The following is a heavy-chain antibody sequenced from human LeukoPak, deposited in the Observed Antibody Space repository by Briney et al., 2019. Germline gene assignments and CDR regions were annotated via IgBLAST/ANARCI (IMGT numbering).Heavy chain of an antibody. D-gene: IGHD5-12*01. CDR3: ARARLPPQDWFDP. V-gene: IGHV3-21*04. Sequence: PGGSLRLSCAASGFTFSSYSMNWVRQAPGKGLEWVSSISSSSSYIYYADSVKGRFTISRDNAENSLYLQMNSLRAEDTAVYYCARARLPPQDWFDPWGQGTLVTVSS. CDR1: GFTFSSYS. J-gene: IGHJ5*02. CDR2: ISSSSSYI.